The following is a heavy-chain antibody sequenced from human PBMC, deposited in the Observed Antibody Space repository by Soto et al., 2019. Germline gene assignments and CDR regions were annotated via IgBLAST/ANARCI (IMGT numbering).Heavy chain of an antibody. V-gene: IGHV3-23*01. D-gene: IGHD2-21*02. CDR3: AKTGPYCGGDCSRYFYGMDV. J-gene: IGHJ6*02. Sequence: AHLSESGGGLQQPGGSLKLSCEASRFTFSNFAMSWVRQAPGKGLEWISTIGVTAGSTYYTDSVRGRFTISRDNSKNTLYLQMYSLTAEDTALYYCAKTGPYCGGDCSRYFYGMDVWGQGTTVTVSS. CDR2: IGVTAGST. CDR1: RFTFSNFA.